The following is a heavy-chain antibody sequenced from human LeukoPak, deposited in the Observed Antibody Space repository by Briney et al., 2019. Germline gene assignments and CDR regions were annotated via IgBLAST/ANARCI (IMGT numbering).Heavy chain of an antibody. CDR1: GGSTSSGSYY. Sequence: PSQTLSLTCTVSGGSTSSGSYYWSWIRQPAGKGLEWIGRIYTSGSTNNNPSLKSRVTISVDTSKNQFSLKLSSVTAADTAVYYCARARSDIVVVPAALAFDIWGQGTMATVSS. J-gene: IGHJ3*02. CDR2: IYTSGST. CDR3: ARARSDIVVVPAALAFDI. V-gene: IGHV4-61*02. D-gene: IGHD2-2*01.